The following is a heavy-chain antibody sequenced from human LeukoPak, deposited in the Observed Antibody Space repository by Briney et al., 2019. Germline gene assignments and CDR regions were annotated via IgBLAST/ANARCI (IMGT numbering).Heavy chain of an antibody. CDR1: GFTFSSYA. V-gene: IGHV3-23*01. J-gene: IGHJ6*03. D-gene: IGHD2-2*01. CDR2: ISGSGGST. CDR3: AKGGQLLAWYYYMDV. Sequence: PGGSLRLSCAASGFTFSSYAMSWVRPAPGKGLEWVSAISGSGGSTYYADSVKGRFTISRDNSKNTLYLQMNSLRAEDTAVYYCAKGGQLLAWYYYMDVWGKGTTVTVSS.